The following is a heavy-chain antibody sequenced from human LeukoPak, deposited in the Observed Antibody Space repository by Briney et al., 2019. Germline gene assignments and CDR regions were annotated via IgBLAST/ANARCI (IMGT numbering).Heavy chain of an antibody. D-gene: IGHD1-26*01. J-gene: IGHJ5*02. V-gene: IGHV4-34*01. CDR3: ARGRGSYITRWFDP. CDR2: INHSGST. Sequence: PSETLSLTCAVYGGSFSGYYWSWIRQPPGKGLEWIGEINHSGSTTYNPSLKSRVTISVDMSKNKFSMKLSSVTAEDRAVYYCARGRGSYITRWFDPWGQGTLVTVSS. CDR1: GGSFSGYY.